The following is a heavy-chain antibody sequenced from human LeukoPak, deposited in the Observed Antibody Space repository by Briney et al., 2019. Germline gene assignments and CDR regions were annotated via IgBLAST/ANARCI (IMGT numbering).Heavy chain of an antibody. Sequence: SDTLSLTCAVYGGSFSGFHWTWIRQPPAKGLEWIGEINHSGSTNYNPSLRSRVTISVDTSENQFSLKLFSVTAADTAVYYCARGRDDYNFAYWGQGTLVTVSS. V-gene: IGHV4-34*01. CDR3: ARGRDDYNFAY. D-gene: IGHD5-24*01. J-gene: IGHJ4*02. CDR1: GGSFSGFH. CDR2: INHSGST.